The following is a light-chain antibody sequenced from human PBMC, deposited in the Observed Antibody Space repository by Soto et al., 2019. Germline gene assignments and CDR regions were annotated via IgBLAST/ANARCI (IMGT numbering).Light chain of an antibody. CDR1: SSDVGGYNS. J-gene: IGLJ1*01. CDR3: SSFTSSITYV. V-gene: IGLV2-14*01. Sequence: SVLTQPASVSGSPGQSITISCTGTSSDVGGYNSVSWYRQDPGKAPKLMIYDVTNRPSGVSNRFSGSKSGNTASLTISGLQAEDEADYYCSSFTSSITYVFGTGTKATVL. CDR2: DVT.